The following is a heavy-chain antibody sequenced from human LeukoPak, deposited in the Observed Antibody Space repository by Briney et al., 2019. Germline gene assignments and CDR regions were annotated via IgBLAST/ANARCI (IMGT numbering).Heavy chain of an antibody. J-gene: IGHJ3*02. D-gene: IGHD2-15*01. CDR3: ARALVAGVTLNALDI. CDR2: IQYDGSTT. Sequence: GGSLRLSCAASGFTFSNYDMHWVRQAPGKGLVWVARIQYDGSTTNYADSVKGRFTISRDNAKKTLYVQMNSLRAEDTAVYYCARALVAGVTLNALDIWGQGTMVTVSS. CDR1: GFTFSNYD. V-gene: IGHV3-74*01.